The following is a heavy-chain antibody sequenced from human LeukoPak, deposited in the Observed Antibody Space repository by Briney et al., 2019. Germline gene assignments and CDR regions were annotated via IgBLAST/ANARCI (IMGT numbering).Heavy chain of an antibody. V-gene: IGHV1-2*02. CDR2: INPNSGDT. J-gene: IGHJ6*03. CDR1: GYTFTGYY. Sequence: GASVKVSCKASGYTFTGYYIHWVRQAPGQGLEWMGWINPNSGDTNYAQNFQGRVTMTRDTSITTAYMDLSSLRYDDTAVYYCARGVAAADIGPPYYYYYMDVWGKGTTVTISS. CDR3: ARGVAAADIGPPYYYYYMDV. D-gene: IGHD6-13*01.